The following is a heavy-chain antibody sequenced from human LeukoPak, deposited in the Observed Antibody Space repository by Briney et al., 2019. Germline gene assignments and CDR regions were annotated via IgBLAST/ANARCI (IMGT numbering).Heavy chain of an antibody. V-gene: IGHV3-15*01. Sequence: GESLKISCAASGFTFNNAWMNWVRQAPGKGLEWVGRIKSKNVGGTTDYAAPVKGRFTISRDDSKNTVYLQMNSLKIEDTAVYYCTSHAAFDPWGQGTLVTVSS. CDR3: TSHAAFDP. CDR1: GFTFNNAW. J-gene: IGHJ5*02. CDR2: IKSKNVGGTT.